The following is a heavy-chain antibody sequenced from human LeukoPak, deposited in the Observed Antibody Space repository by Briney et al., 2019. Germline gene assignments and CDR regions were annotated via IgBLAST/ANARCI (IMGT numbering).Heavy chain of an antibody. CDR2: ISSDGRNE. CDR3: AREGTKAGGHWFDP. V-gene: IGHV3-30*04. D-gene: IGHD3-16*01. J-gene: IGHJ5*02. Sequence: GGSLRLSCAASGFSFSYYAMYWVRQAPGKGLEWVAVISSDGRNEYYADSVRGRFTISRDNSKNTLYLQMNSLRVEDTAVYYCAREGTKAGGHWFDPWGQGTLVTVSS. CDR1: GFSFSYYA.